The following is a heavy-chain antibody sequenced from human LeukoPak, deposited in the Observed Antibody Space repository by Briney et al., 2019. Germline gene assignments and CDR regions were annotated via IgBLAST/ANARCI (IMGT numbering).Heavy chain of an antibody. CDR1: GYTFTGYY. Sequence: ASVKVSCKASGYTFTGYYMHWVRQAPGQGLEWMGWINPNSGGTNYAQKFQGKVTMTRDASISTAYMELSRLRSDDTAVYYCARSYYYGSGNVDYWGQGTLVTVSS. V-gene: IGHV1-2*02. CDR2: INPNSGGT. D-gene: IGHD3-10*01. CDR3: ARSYYYGSGNVDY. J-gene: IGHJ4*02.